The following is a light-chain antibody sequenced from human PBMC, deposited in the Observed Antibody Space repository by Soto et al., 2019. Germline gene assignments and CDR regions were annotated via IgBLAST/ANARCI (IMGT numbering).Light chain of an antibody. CDR2: AAS. CDR1: QGVSSW. Sequence: DIQMTQSPSSVSAFVGDRVTITCRASQGVSSWLAWYQQKPGKAPNLLIYAASSLQSGVPSRFSGRGSGTDFALTITNLQPEDFASYYCQQGDAFPLTFGGGTKVEIK. CDR3: QQGDAFPLT. J-gene: IGKJ4*01. V-gene: IGKV1D-12*01.